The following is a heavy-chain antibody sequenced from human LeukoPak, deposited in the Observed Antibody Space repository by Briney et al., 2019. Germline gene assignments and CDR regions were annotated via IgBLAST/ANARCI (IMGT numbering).Heavy chain of an antibody. Sequence: GSLRLSCAASGFTFSIYWMTWVRQAPGKGLEWVANIKQDGSEKNYVDSVKGRFTISRDNAKNSLYLEMNSLGVEDTAVYYCARGLNWFDPWGQGTLVTVSS. CDR2: IKQDGSEK. CDR1: GFTFSIYW. CDR3: ARGLNWFDP. J-gene: IGHJ5*02. V-gene: IGHV3-7*03.